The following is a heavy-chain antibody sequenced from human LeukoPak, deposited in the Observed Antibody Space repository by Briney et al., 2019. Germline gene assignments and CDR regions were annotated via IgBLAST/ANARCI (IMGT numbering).Heavy chain of an antibody. D-gene: IGHD7-27*01. CDR1: GDTFSSYT. CDR3: ARDRTGDVFDF. CDR2: IIPIFGTA. Sequence: SVKVSCKASGDTFSSYTISWVRQAPGQGLEWMGVIIPIFGTAKYAQKFQGRVTITADESTSTAYMELSSLRSDDTAVYYCARDRTGDVFDFWGQGTLVTVSS. V-gene: IGHV1-69*13. J-gene: IGHJ4*02.